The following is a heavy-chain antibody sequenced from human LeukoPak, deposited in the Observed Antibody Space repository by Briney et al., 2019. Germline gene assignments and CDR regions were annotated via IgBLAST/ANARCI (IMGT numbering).Heavy chain of an antibody. J-gene: IGHJ5*01. CDR2: ISSSGNTI. V-gene: IGHV3-11*01. CDR1: GFSFSDYY. Sequence: PGGSLRPSCAASGFSFSDYYMSWTRQAPGKGLEWVSYISSSGNTIDYADSVKGRFTISRDNAKNSLYLQMNSLRAGDTAVYYCARDLHLVGNSDSWGQGTLVTVSS. D-gene: IGHD4-23*01. CDR3: ARDLHLVGNSDS.